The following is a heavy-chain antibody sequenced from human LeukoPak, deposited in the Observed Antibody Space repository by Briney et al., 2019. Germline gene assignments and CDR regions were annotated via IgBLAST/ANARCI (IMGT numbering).Heavy chain of an antibody. CDR2: IYTSGST. Sequence: PSETLSLTCTVSGGSISSYYWSWIRQPAGKGLEWIGRIYTSGSTNYNPSLKSRVTISVDTSKNQFSLKLSSVTAADTAVYYCARGEVFRDYGGNSEGSWFDPWGQGTLVTVSS. V-gene: IGHV4-4*07. CDR1: GGSISSYY. J-gene: IGHJ5*02. D-gene: IGHD4-23*01. CDR3: ARGEVFRDYGGNSEGSWFDP.